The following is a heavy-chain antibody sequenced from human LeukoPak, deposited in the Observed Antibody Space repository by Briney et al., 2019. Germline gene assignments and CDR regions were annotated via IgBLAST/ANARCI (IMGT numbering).Heavy chain of an antibody. CDR1: GFTFSRYE. V-gene: IGHV4-38-2*01. CDR3: ARRGGSYSYYYMDV. CDR2: IYHSGST. J-gene: IGHJ6*03. Sequence: KSGGSLRLSCVASGFTFSRYEMNWVHQAPGKGLEWIGSIYHSGSTYYNPSPKSRVTISVDTSKNQFSLKLSSVTAADTAVYYCARRGGSYSYYYMDVWGKGTTVTVSS. D-gene: IGHD1-26*01.